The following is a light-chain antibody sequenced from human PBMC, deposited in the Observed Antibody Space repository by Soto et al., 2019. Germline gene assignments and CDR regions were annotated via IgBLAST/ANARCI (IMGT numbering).Light chain of an antibody. CDR1: QSVSNN. CDR2: GAS. Sequence: EIVLTQSPATLSLSPGETATLSYRASQSVSNNYLAWYQQKPGQATRLLILGASTRATGIPARFSGSGSGTEFTLSIRSLQSEDFAFYYCKQYKEWPPFTFGQGTRLEIK. J-gene: IGKJ5*01. V-gene: IGKV3-15*01. CDR3: KQYKEWPPFT.